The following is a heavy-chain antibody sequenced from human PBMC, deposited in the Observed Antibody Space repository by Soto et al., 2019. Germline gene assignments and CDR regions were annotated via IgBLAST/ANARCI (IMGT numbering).Heavy chain of an antibody. CDR1: GFTFRSFA. CDR2: ISYDGDIK. V-gene: IGHV3-30-3*01. J-gene: IGHJ6*02. D-gene: IGHD3-3*01. Sequence: QAQLVESGGGVVQPGRSLKLSCVTSGFTFRSFAMHWVRQPPGKGLEWVAVISYDGDIKYFADSVKGRFTISRDNSKSTLYLQMNSLRTDDTAVYFCARDRGDFKSGYNDYSYYGMDVWGQGTTVTVSS. CDR3: ARDRGDFKSGYNDYSYYGMDV.